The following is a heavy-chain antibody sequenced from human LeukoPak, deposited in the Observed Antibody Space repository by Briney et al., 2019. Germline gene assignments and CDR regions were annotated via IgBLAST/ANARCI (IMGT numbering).Heavy chain of an antibody. D-gene: IGHD6-13*01. CDR2: IIPIFGTA. CDR3: ARGIAAAGKAAFDI. V-gene: IGHV1-69*13. J-gene: IGHJ3*02. Sequence: GASVKVSCKASGGTFSSYAISWVRQAPGQGLEWMGGIIPIFGTANYAQKFQGRVTITADESTSTAYMELSSLRSEDTAAYYCARGIAAAGKAAFDIWGQGTMVTVSS. CDR1: GGTFSSYA.